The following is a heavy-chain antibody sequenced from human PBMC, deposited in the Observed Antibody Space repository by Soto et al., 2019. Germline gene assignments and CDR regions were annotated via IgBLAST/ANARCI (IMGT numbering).Heavy chain of an antibody. J-gene: IGHJ4*02. CDR2: VYQTKFA. CDR3: ARGDPRLAELSHNY. CDR1: GGSVTSGGHS. V-gene: IGHV4-30-2*01. D-gene: IGHD3-16*02. Sequence: SETLSLTCVVSGGSVTSGGHSWSWIRQAPGKGLEWVGSVYQTKFAYYNPSLRSRVAISLDRSNNQVSLRMPSVTAADTAMYSCARGDPRLAELSHNYWGQGKLVTVPS.